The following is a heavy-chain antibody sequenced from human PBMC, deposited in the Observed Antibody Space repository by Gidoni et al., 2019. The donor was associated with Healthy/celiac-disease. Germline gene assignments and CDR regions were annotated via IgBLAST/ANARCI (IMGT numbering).Heavy chain of an antibody. D-gene: IGHD3-3*02. CDR2: ISYDGSNK. V-gene: IGHV3-30*18. J-gene: IGHJ5*02. CDR3: AKDRGIGWFDP. CDR1: GCTFSSYG. Sequence: QVQLVESGGGVVQPGRSLRLSCAASGCTFSSYGMHWVRQAPGQGLEWVAVISYDGSNKYYADSVKGRFTISRDNSKNTLYLQMNSLRAEDTAVYYCAKDRGIGWFDPWGQGTLVTVSS.